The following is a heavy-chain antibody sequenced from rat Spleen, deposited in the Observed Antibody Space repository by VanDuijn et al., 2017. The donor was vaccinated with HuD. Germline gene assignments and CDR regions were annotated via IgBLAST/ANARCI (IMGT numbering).Heavy chain of an antibody. J-gene: IGHJ2*01. CDR2: INSEGTT. V-gene: IGHV3-3*01. Sequence: EVQLQESGPGLVKPSQSLSLTCSVTGYSITSSYRWNWIRKFPGNKLEWMGYINSEGTTNYNPSLKSRISITRDTSKNQFFLQVNSVTTEDTATYYCARRSGYVGDYFDYWGQGVMVTVSS. CDR1: GYSITSSYR. D-gene: IGHD4-3*01. CDR3: ARRSGYVGDYFDY.